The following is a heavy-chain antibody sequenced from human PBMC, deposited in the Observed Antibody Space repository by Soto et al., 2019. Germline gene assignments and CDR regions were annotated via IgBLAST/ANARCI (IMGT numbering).Heavy chain of an antibody. J-gene: IGHJ4*02. CDR2: ISSNGGST. Sequence: EVQLVESGGGLVQPGGSLRLSCAASGFTFSSYAMHWVRQAPGKGLEYVSAISSNGGSTYYANSVKGRFTISRDNSKNTLYLQMGSLRAEDKAVYYCAREINDYWGQGTLVTVSS. CDR3: AREINDY. V-gene: IGHV3-64*01. CDR1: GFTFSSYA.